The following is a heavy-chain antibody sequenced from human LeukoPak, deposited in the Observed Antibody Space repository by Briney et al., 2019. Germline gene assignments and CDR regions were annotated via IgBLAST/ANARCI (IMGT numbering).Heavy chain of an antibody. V-gene: IGHV1-69*13. D-gene: IGHD2-15*01. CDR2: IIPIFGTA. Sequence: SVKVSCKASGGTFSSYAISWVRQAPGQGLEWMGGIIPIFGTANYAQKFQGRVTITADESTSTAYMELSSLRSEDTAVYYCARASGYCSGGSCYSAGHDAFDIWGQGTMVTVSS. CDR1: GGTFSSYA. J-gene: IGHJ3*02. CDR3: ARASGYCSGGSCYSAGHDAFDI.